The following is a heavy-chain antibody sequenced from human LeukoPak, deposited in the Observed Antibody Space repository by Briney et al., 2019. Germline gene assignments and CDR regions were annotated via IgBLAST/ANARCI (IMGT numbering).Heavy chain of an antibody. J-gene: IGHJ4*02. CDR3: ARLTLSANDWCYDY. CDR2: IKEDGSEK. D-gene: IGHD5-12*01. CDR1: GFTFSAYW. V-gene: IGHV3-7*01. Sequence: GGSLRLSCAASGFTFSAYWMRWVRQAPGKGLKWVASIKEDGSEKYYVDSVKGRFTISRDNAKSSLYLQMNSLRAEDTAVYYCARLTLSANDWCYDYWGQGTLVTVSS.